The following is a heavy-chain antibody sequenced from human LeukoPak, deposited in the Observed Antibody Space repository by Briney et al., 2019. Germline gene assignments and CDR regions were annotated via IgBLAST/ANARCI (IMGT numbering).Heavy chain of an antibody. J-gene: IGHJ4*02. CDR1: GYTFTSYA. V-gene: IGHV1-46*01. CDR3: ARDRAVGATLYYFDY. Sequence: GASVKVSCKASGYTFTSYAMNWVRQAPGQGLEWMGIINPSGGSTSYAQKFQGRVTMTRDTSTSTVYMELSSLRSEDTAVYYCARDRAVGATLYYFDYWGQGTLVTVSS. CDR2: INPSGGST. D-gene: IGHD1-26*01.